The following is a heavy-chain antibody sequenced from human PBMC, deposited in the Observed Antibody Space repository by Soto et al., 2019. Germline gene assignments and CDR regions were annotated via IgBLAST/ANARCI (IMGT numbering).Heavy chain of an antibody. CDR3: AIIAAQYYYYYYMDV. CDR2: INHSGST. V-gene: IGHV4-34*01. D-gene: IGHD2-15*01. CDR1: GGSFSGYY. Sequence: SETLSLTCAVYGGSFSGYYWSWIRQPPGKGLEWIGEINHSGSTNYNPSLKSRVTISVDTSKNQFSLKLSSVTAADTAVYYCAIIAAQYYYYYYMDVPGKATTVTVSS. J-gene: IGHJ6*03.